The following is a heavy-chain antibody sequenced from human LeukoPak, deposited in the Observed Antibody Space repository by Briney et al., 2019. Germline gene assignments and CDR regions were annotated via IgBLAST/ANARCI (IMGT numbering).Heavy chain of an antibody. V-gene: IGHV1-69*13. CDR1: GGTFSSYA. D-gene: IGHD1-7*01. CDR2: IIPIFGTA. Sequence: ASVKVSCKASGGTFSSYAISWVRQAPGQGLEWMGGIIPIFGTANYAQKFQGRVTITADESTSTAYMELSSLRSKDTAVYYCATLSGGPDWNYLWGQGTLVTVSS. CDR3: ATLSGGPDWNYL. J-gene: IGHJ5*02.